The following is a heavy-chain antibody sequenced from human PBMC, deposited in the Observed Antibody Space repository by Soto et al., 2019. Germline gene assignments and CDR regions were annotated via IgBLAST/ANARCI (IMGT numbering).Heavy chain of an antibody. D-gene: IGHD3-22*01. Sequence: QITLKESGPTLVKPTQTLTLTCTFSGFSLSTRRVGVGWIRQPPGKALEWLALIYWDDDKRYSPSLKNRLTIMKDSSKNQVVLIMTNMDPMDTATYFCAHWWNYYDSRRTFDMWGQGTIVTVSS. V-gene: IGHV2-5*02. J-gene: IGHJ3*02. CDR1: GFSLSTRRVG. CDR3: AHWWNYYDSRRTFDM. CDR2: IYWDDDK.